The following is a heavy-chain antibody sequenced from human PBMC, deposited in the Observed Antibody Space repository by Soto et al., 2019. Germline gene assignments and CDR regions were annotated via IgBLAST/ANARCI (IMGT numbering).Heavy chain of an antibody. CDR1: GGSISSGGYY. V-gene: IGHV4-31*03. Sequence: SETLSLTCTVSGGSISSGGYYWSWIRQHPGKGLEWIGYIYYSGSTYYNPSLKSRVTISVDTSKNQFSLKLSSVTAADTAVYYCARGLLIRYYDFWSGPFFYWGQGTLVTVSS. J-gene: IGHJ4*02. D-gene: IGHD3-3*01. CDR3: ARGLLIRYYDFWSGPFFY. CDR2: IYYSGST.